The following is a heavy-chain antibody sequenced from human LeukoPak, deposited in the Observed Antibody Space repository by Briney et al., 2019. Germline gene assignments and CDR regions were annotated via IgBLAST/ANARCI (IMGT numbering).Heavy chain of an antibody. V-gene: IGHV1-18*04. CDR3: ARVPPQPPGYCSSTSCEYYYYYYYMDV. J-gene: IGHJ6*03. Sequence: GASVKVSCKASGYTFTGYYMHWVRQAPGQGLEWMGWISAYNGNTNYAQKLQGRVTMTTDTSTSTAYMELRSLRSDDTAVYYCARVPPQPPGYCSSTSCEYYYYYYYMDVWGKGTTVTISS. CDR2: ISAYNGNT. D-gene: IGHD2-2*01. CDR1: GYTFTGYY.